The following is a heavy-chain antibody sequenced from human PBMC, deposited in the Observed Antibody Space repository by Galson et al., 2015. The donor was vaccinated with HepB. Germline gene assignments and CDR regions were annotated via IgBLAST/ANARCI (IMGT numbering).Heavy chain of an antibody. CDR3: ARGASGDANWSFDL. CDR2: IGAPGDT. CDR1: GFTFSSHD. J-gene: IGHJ2*01. Sequence: SLRLSCAASGFTFSSHDMHWVRQSTGQGLEWVSAIGAPGDTYYPASVQGRFTISRENAKNSLYLQMNSLTAGDTAVYYCARGASGDANWSFDLWGRGTLVTVSS. V-gene: IGHV3-13*04. D-gene: IGHD4-17*01.